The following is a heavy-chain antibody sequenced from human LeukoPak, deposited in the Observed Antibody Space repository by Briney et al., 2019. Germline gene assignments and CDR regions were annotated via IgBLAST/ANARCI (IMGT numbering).Heavy chain of an antibody. Sequence: PSETLSLTCTVSGRSISSYYWSWIRQPPGKGLEWIWRIYTSGSTKYNPSLKSRVTISVDKPKNQFSLKLISVTAADTAVYYCAREFEAYYYDSSAPEGYYYYYMDVWGKGTTVTVSS. CDR1: GRSISSYY. D-gene: IGHD3-22*01. CDR2: IYTSGST. CDR3: AREFEAYYYDSSAPEGYYYYYMDV. V-gene: IGHV4-4*07. J-gene: IGHJ6*03.